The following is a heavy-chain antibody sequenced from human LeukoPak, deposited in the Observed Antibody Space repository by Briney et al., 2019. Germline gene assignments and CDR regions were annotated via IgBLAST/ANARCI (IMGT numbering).Heavy chain of an antibody. Sequence: GRSLRLSCAASGFTFSSYGMHWVRQAPGKGLEWVAVIWYDGSNKYYADSVKGRFTISRDSSKNTLYLQMNSLRAEDTAVYYCARAYYDFWSGYYAYYFDYWGQGTLVTVSS. CDR3: ARAYYDFWSGYYAYYFDY. V-gene: IGHV3-33*01. CDR1: GFTFSSYG. D-gene: IGHD3-3*01. J-gene: IGHJ4*02. CDR2: IWYDGSNK.